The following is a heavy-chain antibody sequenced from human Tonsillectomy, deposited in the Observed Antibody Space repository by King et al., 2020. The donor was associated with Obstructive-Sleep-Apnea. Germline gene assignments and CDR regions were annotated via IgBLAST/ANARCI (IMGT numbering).Heavy chain of an antibody. CDR2: IMGVGVGT. J-gene: IGHJ4*02. CDR1: GFTFSTYA. Sequence: VQLVESGGGLVQPGGSLRLSCAASGFTFSTYAMSWVRRAPGKGLEWVSAIMGVGVGTYSADSVKGRFTISRDNSKNTLYLQMNSLRAEDTAVYYCAKSAFWSGCDYWGQGTLVTVSS. V-gene: IGHV3-23*04. CDR3: AKSAFWSGCDY. D-gene: IGHD3-3*01.